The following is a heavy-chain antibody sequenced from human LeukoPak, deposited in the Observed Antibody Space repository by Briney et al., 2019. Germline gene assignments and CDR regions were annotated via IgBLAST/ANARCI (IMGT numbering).Heavy chain of an antibody. Sequence: ASVTVSCTASGYTFTHHGISWVRQAPGQGLEWMGWISCYNGDTMYAQNVQGRVTLSTDTSTNTAYIELRSLSSDDTAMYYCARDPSNSAGYHAHFDSWGQGTLVTVSS. CDR1: GYTFTHHG. CDR2: ISCYNGDT. CDR3: ARDPSNSAGYHAHFDS. D-gene: IGHD5-12*01. V-gene: IGHV1-18*04. J-gene: IGHJ4*02.